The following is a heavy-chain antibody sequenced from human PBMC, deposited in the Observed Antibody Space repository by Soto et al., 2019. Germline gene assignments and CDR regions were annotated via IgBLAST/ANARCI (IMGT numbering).Heavy chain of an antibody. V-gene: IGHV4-31*03. CDR2: IHYSGTT. CDR3: ARGWTAAAGWANWFDL. J-gene: IGHJ5*02. Sequence: QVQLQESGPGLVEPSQTLSLTCSVSGGSISGVGYYWSWIRQHPGKGLEWIGYIHYSGTTYYNPSRKSRLTISVATSKTQCALKLPSVSAADTAVYYCARGWTAAAGWANWFDLWGQGTLVTVSS. D-gene: IGHD6-13*01. CDR1: GGSISGVGYY.